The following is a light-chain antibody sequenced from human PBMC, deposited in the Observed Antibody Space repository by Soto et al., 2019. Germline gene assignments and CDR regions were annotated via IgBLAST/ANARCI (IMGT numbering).Light chain of an antibody. Sequence: VVTQSPLALSLSPGERATLSCRASQDVSTYVAWYQVRGGKAPRLLISGASNIATGIPDRISGGGSGAEFTLTIISLKPDDSETYFCQQCDNCPVTFGQGTRVEIK. CDR3: QQCDNCPVT. V-gene: IGKV3D-11*01. J-gene: IGKJ5*01. CDR1: QDVSTY. CDR2: GAS.